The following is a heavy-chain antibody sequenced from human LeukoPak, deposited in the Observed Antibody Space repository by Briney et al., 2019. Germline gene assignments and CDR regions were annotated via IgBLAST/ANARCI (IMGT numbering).Heavy chain of an antibody. CDR2: ISAHNGNT. CDR1: GYTFTGYG. CDR3: ARIDLAYGSGTYYSSYFEY. Sequence: GASVKVSCKASGYTFTGYGISWVRQAPGQGLEWMGWISAHNGNTNYAQKFQGRVTITTETSTRTAYMELRSLRSDDAAVYYCARIDLAYGSGTYYSSYFEYWGQGTLVTVSS. V-gene: IGHV1-18*01. J-gene: IGHJ4*02. D-gene: IGHD3-10*01.